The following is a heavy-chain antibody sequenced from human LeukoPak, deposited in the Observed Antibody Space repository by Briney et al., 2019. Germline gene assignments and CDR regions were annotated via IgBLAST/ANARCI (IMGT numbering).Heavy chain of an antibody. J-gene: IGHJ5*02. Sequence: GGSLRLSCAASGFAFSSYSMNWVRQAPGKGLEWVSSISSSSSYIYYADSVKGRFTISRDNAKNSLYLQMNSLRAEDTAVYYCARDLGYPNWFDPWGQGTLVTVSS. CDR1: GFAFSSYS. CDR2: ISSSSSYI. CDR3: ARDLGYPNWFDP. V-gene: IGHV3-21*01. D-gene: IGHD5-18*01.